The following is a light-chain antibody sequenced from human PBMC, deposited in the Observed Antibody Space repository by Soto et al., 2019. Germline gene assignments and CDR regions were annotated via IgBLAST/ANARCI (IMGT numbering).Light chain of an antibody. Sequence: DIQLTQSPSLLSASIGDRVTITCRASHDISTFLAWYQQKPGKAPKLLIYEASTLQSGVPSRFSGSGSGTDFTLTISSLQPEDFATYYCLQDYSYPWTFGQGTKVDIK. CDR3: LQDYSYPWT. CDR2: EAS. CDR1: HDISTF. V-gene: IGKV1-9*01. J-gene: IGKJ1*01.